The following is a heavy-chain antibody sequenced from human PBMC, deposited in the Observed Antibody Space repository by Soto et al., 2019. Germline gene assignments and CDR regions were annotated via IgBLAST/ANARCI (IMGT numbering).Heavy chain of an antibody. J-gene: IGHJ5*01. CDR2: IIPLFGTT. Sequence: QVQMVQSGAEVKKPGSSVKVSCMASGDTFSSHAISWVRQAPGQGLTWMGGIIPLFGTTYYAQNFQGRVTITADKSTSTAYMDLTSLRSEDTGVYYCARDSYCRGGSCHDCRFDSWGQGTLVTVSS. CDR3: ARDSYCRGGSCHDCRFDS. D-gene: IGHD2-15*01. CDR1: GDTFSSHA. V-gene: IGHV1-69*06.